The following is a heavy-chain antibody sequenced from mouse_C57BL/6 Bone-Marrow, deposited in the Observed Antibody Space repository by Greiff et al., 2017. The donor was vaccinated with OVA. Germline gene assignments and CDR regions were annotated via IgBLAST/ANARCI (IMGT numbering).Heavy chain of an antibody. CDR3: ARSRYIDYDWYFDV. V-gene: IGHV1-19*01. J-gene: IGHJ1*03. D-gene: IGHD2-4*01. CDR2: INPYNGGT. Sequence: EVKLQESGPVLVKPGASVKMSCKASGYTFTDYYMNWVKQSHGKSLEWIGVINPYNGGTSYNQKFKGKATLTVDKSSSTAYMELNSLTSEDSAVYYCARSRYIDYDWYFDVWGTGTTVTVSS. CDR1: GYTFTDYY.